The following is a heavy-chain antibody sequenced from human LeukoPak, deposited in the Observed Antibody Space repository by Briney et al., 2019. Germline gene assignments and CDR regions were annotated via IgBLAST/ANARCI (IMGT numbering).Heavy chain of an antibody. Sequence: GESLKISCKVSGYNFTTYWIDWVRQMPGKGLEWMGIIYPGDSDTRYSPSFQGQVTISADKSINTAFLQWSSLKASDTAMYYCARQRDGSRARNYYYMDVWGKGTTVTVSS. CDR3: ARQRDGSRARNYYYMDV. J-gene: IGHJ6*03. CDR2: IYPGDSDT. V-gene: IGHV5-51*01. D-gene: IGHD5-24*01. CDR1: GYNFTTYW.